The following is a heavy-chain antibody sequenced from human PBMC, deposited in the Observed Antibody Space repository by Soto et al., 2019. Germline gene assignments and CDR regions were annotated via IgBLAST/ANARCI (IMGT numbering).Heavy chain of an antibody. CDR3: AEQTVVDAFDI. Sequence: QLQLQESGPGLVKPSETLSLTCTVSGGSISSSSYYWGWIRQPPGKGLEWIGSIYYSGSTYYNPSLKSRVTISVDTSKNQFSLKLSSVPAADPAVYYCAEQTVVDAFDIWGQGTMVTVSS. CDR1: GGSISSSSYY. CDR2: IYYSGST. V-gene: IGHV4-39*01. D-gene: IGHD2-15*01. J-gene: IGHJ3*02.